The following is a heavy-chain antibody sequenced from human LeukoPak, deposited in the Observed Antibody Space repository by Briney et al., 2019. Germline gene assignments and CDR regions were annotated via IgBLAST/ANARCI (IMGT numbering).Heavy chain of an antibody. CDR3: ALLRITMVRGFLDAFDI. D-gene: IGHD3-10*01. CDR2: ISGSGGST. Sequence: TGGSLRLSCAASGFIFSSYAMRWVRQAPGKGLVWVSAISGSGGSTYYADSVKGRFTISRDNSKNTLYLQMNSLRAEDTAVYYCALLRITMVRGFLDAFDIWGQGTMVTVSS. V-gene: IGHV3-23*01. CDR1: GFIFSSYA. J-gene: IGHJ3*02.